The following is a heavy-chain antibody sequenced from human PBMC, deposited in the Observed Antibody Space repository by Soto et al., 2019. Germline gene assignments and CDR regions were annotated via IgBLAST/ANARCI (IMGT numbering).Heavy chain of an antibody. V-gene: IGHV4-59*01. CDR1: GVSISYNY. CDR3: AGGPRHNYAYSYFDV. Sequence: PSETLSLTCTVSGVSISYNYWSWIRQVPGKGLEWIGSTFDSGSTSYNHSLKSRATISGDPSKNKFSLRLTSVTAADTALYYCAGGPRHNYAYSYFDVWGRGTLVTVSS. D-gene: IGHD3-16*01. J-gene: IGHJ4*02. CDR2: TFDSGST.